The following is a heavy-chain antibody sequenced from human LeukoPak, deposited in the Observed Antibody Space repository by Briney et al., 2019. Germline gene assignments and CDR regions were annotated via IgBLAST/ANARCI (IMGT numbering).Heavy chain of an antibody. CDR2: IYYSGST. CDR1: GGSISSSSYY. D-gene: IGHD1-1*01. Sequence: SETLSLTCTVSGGSISSSSYYWGWIRQPPGKGLEWIGSIYYSGSTYYNPSLKSRVTISVDTSKNQFSLKLSSVTAADTAVYYCARGGWNGLRYYFDYWGQGTLVTVSS. J-gene: IGHJ4*02. V-gene: IGHV4-39*07. CDR3: ARGGWNGLRYYFDY.